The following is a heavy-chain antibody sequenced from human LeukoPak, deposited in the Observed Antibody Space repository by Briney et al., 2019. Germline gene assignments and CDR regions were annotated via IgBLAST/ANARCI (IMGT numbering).Heavy chain of an antibody. CDR1: GYTFTSYG. V-gene: IGHV1-18*04. CDR3: ARVGAVAGMRGYFDY. CDR2: ISAYNGNT. Sequence: ASVKVSCKASGYTFTSYGISWVRQAPGQGLEWMGWISAYNGNTNYAQKLQGRVTMTTDTSTSTAYMELRSLRSDDTAVYYCARVGAVAGMRGYFDYWGQGTLATVSS. J-gene: IGHJ4*02. D-gene: IGHD6-19*01.